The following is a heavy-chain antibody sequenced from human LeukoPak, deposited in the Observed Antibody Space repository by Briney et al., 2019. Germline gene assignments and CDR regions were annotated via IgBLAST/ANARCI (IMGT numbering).Heavy chain of an antibody. CDR2: ISYDGSNK. D-gene: IGHD6-19*01. CDR3: AKDMAMYSSGWHPPYDY. Sequence: GGSLRLSCAASGFTFSSYGMHWVRQAPGKGLEWVAVISYDGSNKYYADSVKGRFTISRDNSKNTLYLQMSSLRAEDTAVYYCAKDMAMYSSGWHPPYDYWGQGTLVTVSS. CDR1: GFTFSSYG. V-gene: IGHV3-30*18. J-gene: IGHJ4*02.